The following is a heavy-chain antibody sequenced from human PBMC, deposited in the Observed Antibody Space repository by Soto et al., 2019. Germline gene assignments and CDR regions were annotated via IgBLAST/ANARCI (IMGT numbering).Heavy chain of an antibody. CDR2: ISWNSATI. CDR1: GFNFDDYG. J-gene: IGHJ6*02. Sequence: EVQLLESGGGLVQPGRSLTLSCEASGFNFDDYGMHWVRQVPGKGLEWVSGISWNSATIGYADSVKGRFIISRDNAKKSLSLQMSSLRPDDTAVYYCAKERVWFGELLGGMDVWGQGTTVTVSS. CDR3: AKERVWFGELLGGMDV. V-gene: IGHV3-9*01. D-gene: IGHD3-10*01.